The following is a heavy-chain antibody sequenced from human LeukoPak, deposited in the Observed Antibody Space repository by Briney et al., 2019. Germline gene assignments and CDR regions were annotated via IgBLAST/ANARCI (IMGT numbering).Heavy chain of an antibody. J-gene: IGHJ4*02. CDR3: AKAKGWYGEGSFDY. CDR2: LYPDGRT. V-gene: IGHV3-53*01. Sequence: GGSLRLSCAASGFAVSSNYMNWVRPAPGKGLEWVSVLYPDGRTYYADSVKGRFTISRDVSKNTLFLQMTSLRAEDTAVYYCAKAKGWYGEGSFDYWGQGTLVTVTS. CDR1: GFAVSSNY. D-gene: IGHD3-10*01.